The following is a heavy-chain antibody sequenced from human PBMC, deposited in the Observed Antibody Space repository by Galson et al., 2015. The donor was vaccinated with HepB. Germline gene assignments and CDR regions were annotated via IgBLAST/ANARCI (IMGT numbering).Heavy chain of an antibody. V-gene: IGHV1-24*01. D-gene: IGHD2-15*01. CDR1: GYTLTELS. Sequence: SVKVSCKVSGYTLTELSMHWVRQAPGKGLEWMGGFDPEDGETIYAQKFQGRVTMTEDTSTDTAYMELSSLRSEDTAVYYCATDPPPARYCSGGSCYSPLSWGQGTLVTVSS. CDR3: ATDPPPARYCSGGSCYSPLS. CDR2: FDPEDGET. J-gene: IGHJ5*02.